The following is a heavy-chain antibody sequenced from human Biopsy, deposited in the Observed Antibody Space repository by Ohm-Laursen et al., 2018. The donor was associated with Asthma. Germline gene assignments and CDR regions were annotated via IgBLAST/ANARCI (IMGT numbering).Heavy chain of an antibody. Sequence: SVKVSCKASAYTFIGYHLHWVRQAPGEGLEWMGRINPNGGATIYAQKFQGRVTMTRDTSISTAYMELSRLTSDDTAVYYCARVQKSPGDRWFEPWGQGTLVTVSS. CDR2: INPNGGAT. CDR3: ARVQKSPGDRWFEP. V-gene: IGHV1-2*06. D-gene: IGHD7-27*01. CDR1: AYTFIGYH. J-gene: IGHJ5*02.